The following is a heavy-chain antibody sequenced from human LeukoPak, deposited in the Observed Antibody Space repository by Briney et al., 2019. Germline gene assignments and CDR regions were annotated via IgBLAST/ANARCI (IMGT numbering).Heavy chain of an antibody. V-gene: IGHV1-18*01. Sequence: ASVKVSCKASGYTFTSYGISWVRQAPGQGLEWMGWISAYNGNTNYAQKLQGRVTMTTDTSTSTAYMELRSLRSDDTAVYYCARDRVDSSGYSYFDYWGQGTLVTVSS. CDR2: ISAYNGNT. CDR3: ARDRVDSSGYSYFDY. CDR1: GYTFTSYG. D-gene: IGHD3-22*01. J-gene: IGHJ4*02.